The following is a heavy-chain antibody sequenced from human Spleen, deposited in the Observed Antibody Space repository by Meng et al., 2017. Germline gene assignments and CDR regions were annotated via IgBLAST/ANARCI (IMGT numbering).Heavy chain of an antibody. D-gene: IGHD6-13*01. CDR2: INPKSGDT. J-gene: IGHJ4*02. CDR3: ARDEDISTADKLFGDY. CDR1: GYTFPDYW. Sequence: QEQLMTAGPEGTKPGAPVKGACKASGYTFPDYWLHWVRRAPGQGLEWMGRINPKSGDTHYAQRFQGRVTMTGDTSISTAYMELSGLRSDDTAMYYCARDEDISTADKLFGDYWGQGTLVTVSS. V-gene: IGHV1-2*06.